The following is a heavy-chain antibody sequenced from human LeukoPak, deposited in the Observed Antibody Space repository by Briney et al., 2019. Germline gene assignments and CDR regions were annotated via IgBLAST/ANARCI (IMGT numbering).Heavy chain of an antibody. CDR3: ARVNYYDSSVGSWNFDI. V-gene: IGHV4-59*01. D-gene: IGHD3-22*01. J-gene: IGHJ3*02. CDR1: GGSISSYY. Sequence: SETLSLTCTVSGGSISSYYWSWIRQPPGKGLEWIGYIYYSGSTNYNPSLKSRVTISVDTSKNQFSLKPSSVTAADTAVYYCARVNYYDSSVGSWNFDIWGQGTMVTVSS. CDR2: IYYSGST.